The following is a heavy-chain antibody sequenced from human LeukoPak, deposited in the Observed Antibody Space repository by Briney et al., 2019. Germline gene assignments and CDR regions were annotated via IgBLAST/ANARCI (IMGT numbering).Heavy chain of an antibody. D-gene: IGHD4-17*01. CDR2: ISGSGGST. Sequence: GGSLRLSCAASGFTFSTYAVNWVRQAPGKGLEWVSTISGSGGSTYYADSVKGRFTISRDNSKNTLYLQMNSLRAEDTAVYYCAKVYGDYGGFYYFDYWGQGTLVTVSS. J-gene: IGHJ4*02. V-gene: IGHV3-23*01. CDR3: AKVYGDYGGFYYFDY. CDR1: GFTFSTYA.